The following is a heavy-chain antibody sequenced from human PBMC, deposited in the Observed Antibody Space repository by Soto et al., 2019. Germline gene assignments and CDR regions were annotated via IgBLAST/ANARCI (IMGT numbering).Heavy chain of an antibody. J-gene: IGHJ6*03. D-gene: IGHD6-6*01. V-gene: IGHV1-3*01. Sequence: ASVKVSCKASGYTFTSYAMHWVRQAPGQRLEWMGWINAGNGNTKYSQKFQGRVTITRDTSASTAYMELSSLRSEDTAVYYCARTVIAARPGYYYYYYMDVWGKGTTVTVSS. CDR2: INAGNGNT. CDR3: ARTVIAARPGYYYYYYMDV. CDR1: GYTFTSYA.